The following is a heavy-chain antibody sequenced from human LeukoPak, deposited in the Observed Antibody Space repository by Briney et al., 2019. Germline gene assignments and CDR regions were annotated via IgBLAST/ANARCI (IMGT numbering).Heavy chain of an antibody. CDR2: ISGFNGNT. CDR3: ARGPYDILTGNYPNYYYYGMDV. CDR1: GYTFNTYG. J-gene: IGHJ6*02. V-gene: IGHV1-18*01. Sequence: ASVKVSCKASGYTFNTYGISWVRQAPGQGLEWMGWISGFNGNTNYAQNLQGRVTMTTDTSTSTAYMELRSLRSDDTAVYYCARGPYDILTGNYPNYYYYGMDVWGQGTTVTVSS. D-gene: IGHD3-9*01.